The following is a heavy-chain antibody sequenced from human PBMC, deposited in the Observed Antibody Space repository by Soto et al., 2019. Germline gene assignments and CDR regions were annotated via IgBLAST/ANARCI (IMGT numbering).Heavy chain of an antibody. CDR1: GGSVSNYY. V-gene: IGHV4-59*02. CDR2: MYYNGNI. J-gene: IGHJ5*02. CDR3: ASGGNWFDP. D-gene: IGHD3-16*01. Sequence: XTLSLPCNVSGGSVSNYYWTWVRQSPEKGLELIGYMYYNGNINYNPSLKSRFTISIDTSKNQFSLTLKSVTEADTAVYYCASGGNWFDPWGQGVLGTVS.